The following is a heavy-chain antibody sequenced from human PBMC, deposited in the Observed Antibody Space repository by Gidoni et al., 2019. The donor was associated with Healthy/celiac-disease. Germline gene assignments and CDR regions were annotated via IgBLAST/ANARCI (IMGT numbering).Heavy chain of an antibody. J-gene: IGHJ6*02. V-gene: IGHV3-23*01. Sequence: EVQLLESGGGLVQPGGSLRLSCAASGFTFSSYAMSWVRQAPGKGLEWVSAISGSGGSTYYTESVKGRFNIARDNNKNTLYLQMNSLRAEDTAVDYCAKDLSGYCSSTSCYNYYYGMDVWGQGTTVTVSS. CDR2: ISGSGGST. CDR1: GFTFSSYA. CDR3: AKDLSGYCSSTSCYNYYYGMDV. D-gene: IGHD2-2*01.